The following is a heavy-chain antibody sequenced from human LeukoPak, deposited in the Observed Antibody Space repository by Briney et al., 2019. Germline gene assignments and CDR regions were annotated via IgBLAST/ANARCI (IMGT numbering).Heavy chain of an antibody. D-gene: IGHD6-19*01. CDR1: GFTFSSYA. CDR3: ARDRAAVAGTPLIDY. Sequence: GGSLRLSCAASGFTFSSYAMHWVRQAPGKGLEWVAVISYDGSNKYYADSVKGRFTISRDNSKNTLYLQMNSLRAEDTAVYYCARDRAAVAGTPLIDYWGQGTLVTVSS. V-gene: IGHV3-30-3*01. CDR2: ISYDGSNK. J-gene: IGHJ4*02.